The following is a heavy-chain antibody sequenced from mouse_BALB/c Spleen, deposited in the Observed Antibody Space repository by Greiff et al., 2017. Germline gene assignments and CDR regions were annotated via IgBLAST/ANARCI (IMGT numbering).Heavy chain of an antibody. V-gene: IGHV1-63*02. CDR3: AIGGDEDYYAMDY. J-gene: IGHJ4*01. D-gene: IGHD1-1*02. CDR1: GYTFTNYW. CDR2: IYPGGGYT. Sequence: VHLVESGAELVRPGTSVKISCKASGYTFTNYWLGWVKQRPGHGLEWIGDIYPGGGYTNYNEKFKGKATLTADTSSSTAYMQLSSLTSEDSAVYFCAIGGDEDYYAMDYWGQGTSVTVSS.